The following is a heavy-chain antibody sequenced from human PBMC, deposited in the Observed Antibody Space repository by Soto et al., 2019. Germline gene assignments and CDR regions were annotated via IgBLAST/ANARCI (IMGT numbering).Heavy chain of an antibody. Sequence: QITLKESGPTLVKPTQTLTLTCTFSGFSLSTSGVGVGWIRQPPGKALAWLALIYWDDDKRYSPSLRSRLTINKEHTKKQVVLTMTTMDLGDTPTYYCIQGGCSGNCLQSYAAHYYCGMDVWGQGTTVTVSS. V-gene: IGHV2-5*02. CDR2: IYWDDDK. CDR1: GFSLSTSGVG. D-gene: IGHD5-12*01. J-gene: IGHJ6*02. CDR3: IQGGCSGNCLQSYAAHYYCGMDV.